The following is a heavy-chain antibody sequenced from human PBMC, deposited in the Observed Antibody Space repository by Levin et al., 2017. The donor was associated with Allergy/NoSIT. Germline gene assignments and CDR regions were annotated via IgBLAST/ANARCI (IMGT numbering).Heavy chain of an antibody. Sequence: GESLKISCEASGFTFSSYAMSWVRQAPGKGLEWVSLTSTSGDSTYYANSVKGRFTISRDNSKNTLYLQMNSLRVEDTAIYYCAKRGGSTWRDGMDVWGQGTTVTVSS. D-gene: IGHD6-13*01. J-gene: IGHJ6*02. CDR1: GFTFSSYA. V-gene: IGHV3-23*01. CDR2: TSTSGDST. CDR3: AKRGGSTWRDGMDV.